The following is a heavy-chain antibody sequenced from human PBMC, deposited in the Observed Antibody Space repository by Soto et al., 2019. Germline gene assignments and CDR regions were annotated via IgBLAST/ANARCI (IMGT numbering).Heavy chain of an antibody. J-gene: IGHJ4*02. D-gene: IGHD2-15*01. CDR1: GDSIASSF. CDR2: ISPSGIT. Sequence: QVQLQESGPGLVKPSETLSLTCTVSGDSIASSFWSWIRQPPEKGLEWIGQISPSGITSYNPSLNSRVTMSADNSKNQFSLRLTSVTATDTAIYYCARHLPGRFAGQDHWGQGTPVTVSS. V-gene: IGHV4-59*08. CDR3: ARHLPGRFAGQDH.